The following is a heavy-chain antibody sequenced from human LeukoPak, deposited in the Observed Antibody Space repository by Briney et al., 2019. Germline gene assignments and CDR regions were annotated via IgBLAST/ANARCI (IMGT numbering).Heavy chain of an antibody. J-gene: IGHJ4*02. D-gene: IGHD3-22*01. CDR3: ARGLYDSSGLDY. CDR2: IIPIFGTA. V-gene: IGHV1-69*05. CDR1: GGTFSSYA. Sequence: SSVKVSCKASGGTFSSYAISWVRQAPGQGLEWMGGIIPIFGTANYAQKFQGRVTITTDESTGTAYMELSSLRSEDTAVYYCARGLYDSSGLDYWGQGTLVTVSS.